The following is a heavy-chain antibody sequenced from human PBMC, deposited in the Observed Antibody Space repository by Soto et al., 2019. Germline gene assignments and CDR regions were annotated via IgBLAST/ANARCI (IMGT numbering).Heavy chain of an antibody. CDR1: GFTVSNTY. V-gene: IGHV3-53*01. CDR2: IYSDGRT. CDR3: AKSERVDY. D-gene: IGHD6-25*01. J-gene: IGHJ4*02. Sequence: EVQLVESGGDLIQPGGSLRLSCAASGFTVSNTYMSWVRQAPGKGLECVSIIYSDGRTFYADSVKGRFTISRANSKNTLFLQMNSLREEDTAVYYCAKSERVDYWCQGTLVTVSS.